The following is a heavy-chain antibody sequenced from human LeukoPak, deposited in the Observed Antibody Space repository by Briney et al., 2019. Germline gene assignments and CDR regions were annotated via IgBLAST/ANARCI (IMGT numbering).Heavy chain of an antibody. J-gene: IGHJ4*02. V-gene: IGHV3-23*01. CDR1: GFTFSSYA. D-gene: IGHD6-6*01. Sequence: SGGSLRLSCAASGFTFSSYAMSWVRQAPGKGLEWVSAISGSGGSTYYADSVKGRFTISRDNSKNTLYLQMNSLRAEDTAVYYCAKDLSSSSYFDYWGQGTLVTVSS. CDR3: AKDLSSSSYFDY. CDR2: ISGSGGST.